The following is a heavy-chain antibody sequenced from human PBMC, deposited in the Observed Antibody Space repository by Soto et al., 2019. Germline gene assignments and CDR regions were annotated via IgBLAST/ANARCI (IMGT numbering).Heavy chain of an antibody. D-gene: IGHD3-22*01. Sequence: PGGTLRLSCAASGFTFSSYGMHWVRQAPGKGLEWVAVIWYDGSNKYYVDSVKGRFTISRDNSKNTLYLQMNSLRAEDTAVYYCARGRTYDSSGYRSLLWAFDIWGQGTMVTVSS. CDR2: IWYDGSNK. CDR1: GFTFSSYG. V-gene: IGHV3-33*08. J-gene: IGHJ3*02. CDR3: ARGRTYDSSGYRSLLWAFDI.